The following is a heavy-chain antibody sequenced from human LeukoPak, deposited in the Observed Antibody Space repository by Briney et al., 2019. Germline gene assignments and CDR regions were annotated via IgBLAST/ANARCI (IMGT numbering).Heavy chain of an antibody. D-gene: IGHD3-10*01. CDR1: GFTFSSYS. CDR3: ARLSRGSGRDAFGI. V-gene: IGHV3-21*01. Sequence: PGGSLRLSCAASGFTFSSYSMNWVRQAPGKGLEWVSSISSSSSYIYYADSVKGRFTISRDNAKNSLCLQMNSLRAEDTAVYYCARLSRGSGRDAFGIWGQGTMVTVSS. J-gene: IGHJ3*02. CDR2: ISSSSSYI.